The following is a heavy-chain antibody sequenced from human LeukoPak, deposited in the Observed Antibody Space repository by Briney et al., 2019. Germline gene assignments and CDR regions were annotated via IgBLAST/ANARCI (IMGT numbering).Heavy chain of an antibody. J-gene: IGHJ4*02. CDR3: ARATYYYGSGSPDY. CDR2: INPSGGST. D-gene: IGHD3-10*01. Sequence: ASVKVSCKASGYTFTNYYMHWVRQAPGQGLEWMGIINPSGGSTNYAQKFQGRVTMTRDMSMSTVYMELSSLRSEDTAVFYCARATYYYGSGSPDYWGQGTLVTVSS. CDR1: GYTFTNYY. V-gene: IGHV1-46*01.